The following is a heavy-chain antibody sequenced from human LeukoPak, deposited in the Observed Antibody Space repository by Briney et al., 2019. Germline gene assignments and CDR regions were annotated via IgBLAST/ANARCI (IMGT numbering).Heavy chain of an antibody. V-gene: IGHV4-39*07. J-gene: IGHJ4*02. D-gene: IGHD3-10*01. CDR3: ARDTPLYGSGRVSYYFDY. Sequence: SETLSLTCTVSGGSISSSSYYWGWIRQPPGKGLEWIGSIYYSGTTYYNPSLKSRVTISVDTSKNQFSLKLSSVTAADTAVYYCARDTPLYGSGRVSYYFDYWGQGTLVTVSS. CDR1: GGSISSSSYY. CDR2: IYYSGTT.